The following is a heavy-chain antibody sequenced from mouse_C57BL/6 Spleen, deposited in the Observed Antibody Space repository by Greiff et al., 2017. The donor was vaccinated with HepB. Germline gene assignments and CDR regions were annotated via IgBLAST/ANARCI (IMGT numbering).Heavy chain of an antibody. Sequence: EVQLQQSGPGLVKPSQSLSLTCTVTGYSITSGYGWNWIRQFPGNTLEWMGYISYSSSTNYNPSLKSRIRITRDTSKNQFFLQLNSVTTEDTATYYCARTARIKYWGQGTTLTVSS. J-gene: IGHJ2*01. CDR1: GYSITSGYG. D-gene: IGHD1-2*01. CDR2: ISYSSST. CDR3: ARTARIKY. V-gene: IGHV3-2*02.